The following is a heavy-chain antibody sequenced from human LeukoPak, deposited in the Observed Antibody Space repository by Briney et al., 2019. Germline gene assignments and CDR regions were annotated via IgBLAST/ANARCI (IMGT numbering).Heavy chain of an antibody. D-gene: IGHD2-21*02. CDR3: ARARLLYLDY. V-gene: IGHV3-53*01. J-gene: IGHJ4*02. CDR2: VYDGDTT. CDR1: GFTVSNNY. Sequence: GGSLRLSCAASGFTVSNNYMSWVRHAPGKGLEWVSAVYDGDTTYYADSVKGRFTISRDNSKNTLYLQINSLRVEDTAVYFCARARLLYLDYWGQGTLVTVSS.